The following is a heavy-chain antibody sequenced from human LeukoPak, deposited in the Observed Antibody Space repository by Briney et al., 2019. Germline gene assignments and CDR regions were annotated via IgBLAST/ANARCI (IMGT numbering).Heavy chain of an antibody. CDR3: AGVSRYFDWFRGNWFDP. V-gene: IGHV4-34*01. CDR1: GGSFSGYY. Sequence: SSETLSLTCAVYGGSFSGYYWSWIRQPPGKGLEWIGEINHSGSTNYNPSLKSRVTISVDTSKNQFSLKLTSVTAADTAVYYCAGVSRYFDWFRGNWFDPWGQGTLVTVSS. J-gene: IGHJ5*02. CDR2: INHSGST. D-gene: IGHD3-9*01.